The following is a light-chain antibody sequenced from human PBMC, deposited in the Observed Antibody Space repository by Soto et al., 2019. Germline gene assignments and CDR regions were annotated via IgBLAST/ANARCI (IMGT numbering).Light chain of an antibody. CDR3: RSYTSSSTRV. CDR1: SSDVGAYNY. CDR2: EVS. V-gene: IGLV2-14*01. Sequence: QSALTQPASVSGSPGQSITISCTGTSSDVGAYNYVSWYQQHPGKAPKLMIDEVSNRPSGVSNRYSGSKSGNTASLTISGLQAEDEADYYCRSYTSSSTRVFGGGTKLTVL. J-gene: IGLJ2*01.